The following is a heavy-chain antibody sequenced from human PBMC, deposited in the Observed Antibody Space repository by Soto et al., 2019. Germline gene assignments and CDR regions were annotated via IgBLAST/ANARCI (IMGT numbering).Heavy chain of an antibody. CDR1: GDTYSSYE. D-gene: IGHD3-22*01. Sequence: ASVKVSCKASGDTYSSYEINWVRQAPGQGLEWMGGIIPIFGTANYAQKFQGRVTITADESTSTAYMELSSLRSEDTAVYYCARDPDSSGYPWGQGTLVTVSS. J-gene: IGHJ5*02. V-gene: IGHV1-69*13. CDR2: IIPIFGTA. CDR3: ARDPDSSGYP.